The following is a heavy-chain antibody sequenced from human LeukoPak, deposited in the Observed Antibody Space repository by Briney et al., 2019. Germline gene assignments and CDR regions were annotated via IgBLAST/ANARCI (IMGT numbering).Heavy chain of an antibody. CDR2: INHSGST. CDR3: ARSSRRAIPLYCSGGSCRGYFDY. Sequence: SETLSLTCAVYGGSFSGYYWSWIRQPPGKGLEWIGEINHSGSTNYNPSLKSRVTISVDTSKNQFSLKLSSVTAADTAVYYCARSSRRAIPLYCSGGSCRGYFDYWGQGTLVTVSP. V-gene: IGHV4-34*01. D-gene: IGHD2-15*01. J-gene: IGHJ4*02. CDR1: GGSFSGYY.